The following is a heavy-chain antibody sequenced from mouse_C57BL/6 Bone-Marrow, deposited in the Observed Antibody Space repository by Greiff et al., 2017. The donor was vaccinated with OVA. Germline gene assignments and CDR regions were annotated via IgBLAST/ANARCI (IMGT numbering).Heavy chain of an antibody. CDR2: INPEDGDT. CDR3: ARPYDRVITDALDV. D-gene: IGHD2-5*01. J-gene: IGHJ1*03. V-gene: IGHV1-82*01. Sequence: VQLQQSGPELVQPGASVKISCKASGYAFSSYCMTWVKQRPGKSLEWIGRINPEDGDTNYNGKFKGKATLTVDKSSSTAYMQLRSLTSEDSAFYFCARPYDRVITDALDVWGKGTTVTVSS. CDR1: GYAFSSYC.